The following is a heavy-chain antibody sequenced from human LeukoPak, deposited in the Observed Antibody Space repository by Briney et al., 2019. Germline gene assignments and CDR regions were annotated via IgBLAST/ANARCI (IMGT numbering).Heavy chain of an antibody. V-gene: IGHV4-4*02. Sequence: SGPLSLTCGVSGGSVINTNWWTWVRQPPGKGLEWIGEVHLDGRTNYNPSLESRLTMSVDVSENQVSLKLTSVTAADTAVYYCAREGGFYRPLDYSGQGTLVTV. CDR1: GGSVINTNW. CDR3: AREGGFYRPLDY. D-gene: IGHD3-3*01. J-gene: IGHJ4*02. CDR2: VHLDGRT.